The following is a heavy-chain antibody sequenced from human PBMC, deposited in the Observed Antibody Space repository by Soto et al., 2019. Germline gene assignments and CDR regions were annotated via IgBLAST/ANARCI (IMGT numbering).Heavy chain of an antibody. CDR3: AAVSLGMIVVAHFDY. D-gene: IGHD3-22*01. J-gene: IGHJ4*02. Sequence: ASVKVSCKASGFTFTSSAVQWVRQARGQRLEWIGWIVVGSGNTNYAQKFQERVTITRDMSTSTAYMELSSLRSEDTAVYYCAAVSLGMIVVAHFDYWGQGTLVTVSS. CDR2: IVVGSGNT. V-gene: IGHV1-58*01. CDR1: GFTFTSSA.